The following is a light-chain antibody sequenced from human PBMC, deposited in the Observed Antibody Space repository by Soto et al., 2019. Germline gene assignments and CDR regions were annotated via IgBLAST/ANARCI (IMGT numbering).Light chain of an antibody. CDR3: RSCTSSITRV. CDR2: EVS. J-gene: IGLJ3*02. V-gene: IGLV2-14*01. CDR1: SSDVGGYNY. Sequence: QSALTQPASVSGSPGQSITISCTGTSSDVGGYNYVSWYQQHPGKAPKLMIYEVSNRPSGVSNRFSGSKSGNTASLTISGLQAEDEADYYCRSCTSSITRVFGGGTKLTVL.